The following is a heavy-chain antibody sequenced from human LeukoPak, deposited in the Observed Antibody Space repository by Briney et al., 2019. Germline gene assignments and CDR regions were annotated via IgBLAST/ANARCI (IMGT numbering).Heavy chain of an antibody. CDR3: ARHTLWRFDY. CDR1: GFTFTNYW. V-gene: IGHV3-7*01. D-gene: IGHD1-1*01. Sequence: GGSLRLSCAAYGFTFTNYWLTWGRQAPGKGLEWVANINQDGGTEYYVDSMKGRFTIARDNAKNLVYLQINSLRAEDTAVYFCARHTLWRFDYWGQGALVTVSS. CDR2: INQDGGTE. J-gene: IGHJ4*02.